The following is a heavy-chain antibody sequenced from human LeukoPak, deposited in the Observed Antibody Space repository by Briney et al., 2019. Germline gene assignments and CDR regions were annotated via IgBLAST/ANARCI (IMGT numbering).Heavy chain of an antibody. CDR3: AKGRWFGELLGV. D-gene: IGHD3-10*01. V-gene: IGHV3-23*01. Sequence: PGGSLRLSCAASGFTFSSYGMSWVRQAPGKGLEWVSAISGSGGSTYYADSVKGRFTISRDNSKNTLYLQMNSLRAEDTAVYYCAKGRWFGELLGVWGKGTTVTISS. J-gene: IGHJ6*04. CDR2: ISGSGGST. CDR1: GFTFSSYG.